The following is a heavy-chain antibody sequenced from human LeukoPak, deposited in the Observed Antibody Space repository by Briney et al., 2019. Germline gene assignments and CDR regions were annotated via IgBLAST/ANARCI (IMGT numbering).Heavy chain of an antibody. V-gene: IGHV1-69*13. CDR3: ARDIGSGSLD. D-gene: IGHD3-10*01. CDR1: GYTFTGYY. Sequence: SVKVSCTASGYTFTGYYMHWVRQAPGQGLEWMGGIIPIFGTANYAQKFQGRVTITADESTSTAYMELSSLRSEDTAVYYCARDIGSGSLDWGQGTLVTVSS. CDR2: IIPIFGTA. J-gene: IGHJ4*02.